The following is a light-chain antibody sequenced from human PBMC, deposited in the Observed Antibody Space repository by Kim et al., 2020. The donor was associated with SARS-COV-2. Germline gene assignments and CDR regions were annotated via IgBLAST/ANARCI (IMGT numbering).Light chain of an antibody. CDR2: LGS. V-gene: IGKV2-28*01. Sequence: PGSLPCRARQSLLHSNGYHFLDWYLQKPGQSPHLLIYLGSNRASGVPDRFSGSVSGTDFILKISRVEAEDVGVYYCMQALQTPITFGQGTRLEIK. CDR1: QSLLHSNGYHF. CDR3: MQALQTPIT. J-gene: IGKJ5*01.